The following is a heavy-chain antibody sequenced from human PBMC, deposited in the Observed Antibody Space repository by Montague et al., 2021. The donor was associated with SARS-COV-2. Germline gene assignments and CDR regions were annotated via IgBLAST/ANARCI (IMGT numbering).Heavy chain of an antibody. V-gene: IGHV4-61*01. CDR1: GGSVSSGSYY. D-gene: IGHD2/OR15-2a*01. Sequence: SETLSLTCTVSGGSVSSGSYYWSWIRQPPGKRPEWIGYINYSGSTNYNPSLKSRVTISVDMSRNQFSLRLRSVTAADTAIYYCARPGRAPFHYAMDVWGQGTTVTVSS. J-gene: IGHJ6*02. CDR2: INYSGST. CDR3: ARPGRAPFHYAMDV.